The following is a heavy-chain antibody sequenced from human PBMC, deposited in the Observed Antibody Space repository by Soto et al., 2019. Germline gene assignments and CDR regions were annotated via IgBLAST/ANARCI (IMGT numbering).Heavy chain of an antibody. V-gene: IGHV4-39*01. Sequence: QLQLQESGPGLVKPSETLSLTCTVSGGSISSSSYYWGWIRQPPGKGLEWIGSIYYSGSTYYNPSLKSRVTISVDTSKNQFSLKLSSVTAADTAVYYCAGYPTELTGYRVDYWGQGTLVTVSS. J-gene: IGHJ4*02. CDR1: GGSISSSSYY. CDR3: AGYPTELTGYRVDY. CDR2: IYYSGST. D-gene: IGHD3-9*01.